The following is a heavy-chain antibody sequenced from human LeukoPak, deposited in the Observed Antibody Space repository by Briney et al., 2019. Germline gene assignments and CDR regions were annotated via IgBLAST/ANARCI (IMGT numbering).Heavy chain of an antibody. V-gene: IGHV3-30*14. Sequence: PGRSLRLSCAASGFTFSSYAMHWVRQAPGKGLEWVAVISYDGSNKYFADSVKDRFTISRDNSKNTLYLQMSSLRAEDTAVYYCVKGFYGMDVWGQGTTVTVSS. J-gene: IGHJ6*02. CDR2: ISYDGSNK. CDR3: VKGFYGMDV. CDR1: GFTFSSYA.